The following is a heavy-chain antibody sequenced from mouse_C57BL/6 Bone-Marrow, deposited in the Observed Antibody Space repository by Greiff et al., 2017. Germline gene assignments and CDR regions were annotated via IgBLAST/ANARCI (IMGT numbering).Heavy chain of an antibody. CDR2: SRNTANDYTT. CDR3: ARDSFYYGSFDY. Sequence: EVQGVESGGGLVQSGRSLRLSCATSGFTFSAFYMEWVRQAPGKGLEWIAASRNTANDYTTEYSASVKGRFIVSSVPSQRILDLQMNALRAEDTAIYYCARDSFYYGSFDYWGQGTTLTVSS. J-gene: IGHJ2*01. CDR1: GFTFSAFY. D-gene: IGHD1-1*01. V-gene: IGHV7-1*01.